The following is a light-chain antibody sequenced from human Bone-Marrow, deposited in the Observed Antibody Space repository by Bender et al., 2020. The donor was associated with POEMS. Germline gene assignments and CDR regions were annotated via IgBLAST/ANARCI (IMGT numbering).Light chain of an antibody. V-gene: IGLV2-11*01. J-gene: IGLJ1*01. CDR1: SSDVGGYNY. CDR3: SSYAGSYTHYV. CDR2: DVS. Sequence: QSALTQPRSVSGSPGQSVTISCSGTSSDVGGYNYVSWYQQHPGKAPKVMISDVSDRPSGVPDRFSGSKSGNTASLTISGLQAEDEAEYYCSSYAGSYTHYVFGTGTEVTVL.